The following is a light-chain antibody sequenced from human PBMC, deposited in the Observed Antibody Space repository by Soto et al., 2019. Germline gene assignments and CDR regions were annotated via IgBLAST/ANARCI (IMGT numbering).Light chain of an antibody. CDR3: AVWDDSLNGPV. CDR2: YDD. J-gene: IGLJ2*01. Sequence: QAVLTQPPSVSEAPRQRVTISCSGSRSNVGNNAVNWYQQFPGKAPKLLVYYDDLLPSGVSDRFSGSKSGTSASLAISGLQSEDEADYYCAVWDDSLNGPVFGGGTKLTVL. CDR1: RSNVGNNA. V-gene: IGLV1-36*01.